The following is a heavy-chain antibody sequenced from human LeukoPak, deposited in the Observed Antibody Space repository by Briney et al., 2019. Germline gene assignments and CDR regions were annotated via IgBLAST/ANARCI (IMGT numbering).Heavy chain of an antibody. CDR2: ISSSGSTI. D-gene: IGHD2-15*01. J-gene: IGHJ4*02. V-gene: IGHV3-48*03. CDR3: AKAPVTTCSGAYCYPFDY. Sequence: GGSLRISCAASGFTFSSYEMNWVREAPGKGLEWVSYISSSGSTIYYADSVEGRFTISRDSSKNTLYLQMNSLRAGDAAVYYCAKAPVTTCSGAYCYPFDYWSQGTLVTVSS. CDR1: GFTFSSYE.